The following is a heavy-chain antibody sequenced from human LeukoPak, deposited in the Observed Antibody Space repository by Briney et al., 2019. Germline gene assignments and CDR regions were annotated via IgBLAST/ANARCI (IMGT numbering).Heavy chain of an antibody. CDR2: IIPILGIA. J-gene: IGHJ4*02. Sequence: ASVKVSCKASGGTFSSYAISWVRQAPGQGLEWTGRIIPILGIANYAQKFQGRVTITADKSTSTAYMELSSLRSEGTAVYYCARDPYDFWSGYSDYWGQGTLVTVSS. CDR3: ARDPYDFWSGYSDY. CDR1: GGTFSSYA. V-gene: IGHV1-69*04. D-gene: IGHD3-3*01.